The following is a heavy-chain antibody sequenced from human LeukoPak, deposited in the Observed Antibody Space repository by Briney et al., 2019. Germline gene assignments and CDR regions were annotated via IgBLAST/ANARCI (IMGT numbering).Heavy chain of an antibody. D-gene: IGHD6-13*01. J-gene: IGHJ4*02. CDR2: ISSDSSYI. CDR1: GFTFSSYE. Sequence: GGSLRLSCAASGFTFSSYEMNWVRQAPGKGLEWVSSISSDSSYIYYADSVKGRFTISRDIAKNSLYLQMNGLRAEDTAIYYCATDSGSSWYKGLDYWGQGTLVTVSS. CDR3: ATDSGSSWYKGLDY. V-gene: IGHV3-21*01.